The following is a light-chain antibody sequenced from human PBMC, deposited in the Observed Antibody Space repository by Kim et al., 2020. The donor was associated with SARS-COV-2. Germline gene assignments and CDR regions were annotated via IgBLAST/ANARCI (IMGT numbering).Light chain of an antibody. Sequence: GQKVTIACSGSGSTIGNNYGSWYQQLPGTAPKLLIYDNNERPSGIPDRFSGSKSGTSATLGITGLQTGDEADYYCGAWDSSLDALVFGGGTQLTVL. CDR1: GSTIGNNY. CDR3: GAWDSSLDALV. CDR2: DNN. V-gene: IGLV1-51*01. J-gene: IGLJ2*01.